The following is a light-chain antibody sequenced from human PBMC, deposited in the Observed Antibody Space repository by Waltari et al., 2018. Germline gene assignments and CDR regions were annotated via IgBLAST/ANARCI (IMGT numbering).Light chain of an antibody. Sequence: SYVLIQPPSVSLAPGKTARITCGGNDIGSKRVHWYQQKLGQAPLLVVSDDSDRPSGIPERFSGSNSGNTATLTVYRVEAGDEADYYCQVWDSSTSEVVFGGGTKLTVL. J-gene: IGLJ2*01. CDR3: QVWDSSTSEVV. CDR1: DIGSKR. V-gene: IGLV3-21*03. CDR2: DDS.